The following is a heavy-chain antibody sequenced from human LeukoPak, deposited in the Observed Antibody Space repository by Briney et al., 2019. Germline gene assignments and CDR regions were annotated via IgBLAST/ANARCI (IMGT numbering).Heavy chain of an antibody. Sequence: GGSLRLSCAASGFTVSSNYMSWVRQAPGKGLEWVSVIYSGGSTYYADSVKGRFTISRDNSKNTLYLQMNSLRAEDTAVYYCAHGGGIYDSSGYYATNTGFDPWGQGTLVTVSS. D-gene: IGHD3-22*01. J-gene: IGHJ5*02. V-gene: IGHV3-66*01. CDR1: GFTVSSNY. CDR2: IYSGGST. CDR3: AHGGGIYDSSGYYATNTGFDP.